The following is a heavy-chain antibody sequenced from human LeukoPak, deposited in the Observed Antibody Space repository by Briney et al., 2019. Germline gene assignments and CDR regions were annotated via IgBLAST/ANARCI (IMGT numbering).Heavy chain of an antibody. J-gene: IGHJ5*02. D-gene: IGHD2-15*01. CDR1: GGSISSGSYY. V-gene: IGHV4-61*02. Sequence: SETLSLTCTVSGGSISSGSYYWSWIRQPAGKGLEWIGRIYTSGSTNYNPSLKSRVTISVDTSKNQFSLKLSSVTAADTAVYYCARAFVLVGSRSREGWFDPWGQGTLVTVSS. CDR3: ARAFVLVGSRSREGWFDP. CDR2: IYTSGST.